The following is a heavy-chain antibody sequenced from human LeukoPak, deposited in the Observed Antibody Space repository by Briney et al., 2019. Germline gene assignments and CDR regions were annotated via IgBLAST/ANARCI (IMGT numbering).Heavy chain of an antibody. J-gene: IGHJ3*02. V-gene: IGHV4-61*02. CDR3: AFHSGSYYILSPAFDI. CDR1: GGSISSGSYY. D-gene: IGHD1-26*01. CDR2: VYTSGST. Sequence: SETLSLTCTVSGGSISSGSYYWSWIRQPAGKGLEWIGRVYTSGSTNYNPSLKSRVTISVDTSKNQFSLKLSSVTAADTAVYYCAFHSGSYYILSPAFDIWGQGTVVTVSS.